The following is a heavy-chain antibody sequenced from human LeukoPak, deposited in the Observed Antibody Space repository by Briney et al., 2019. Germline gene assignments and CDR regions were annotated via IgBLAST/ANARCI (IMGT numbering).Heavy chain of an antibody. Sequence: GSSVKVSCKASGGTFSSYVISWVRQAPGQGLEWMGGITPAFGPTNYAQRFQGRLTLTADVSASTGYMALRSLTADDTAVYYCAREVEPAMTLVRREAFDIWGQGTMVIVSS. J-gene: IGHJ3*02. CDR1: GGTFSSYV. D-gene: IGHD3-10*01. CDR2: ITPAFGPT. V-gene: IGHV1-69*01. CDR3: AREVEPAMTLVRREAFDI.